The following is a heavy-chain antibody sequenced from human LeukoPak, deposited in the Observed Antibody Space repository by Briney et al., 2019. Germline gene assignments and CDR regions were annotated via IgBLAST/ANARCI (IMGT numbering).Heavy chain of an antibody. Sequence: SETLSLTCTVSGDPIGSYSDYSNYKWTWIRQPPGKGLEWIGYVYYSGSTNYNPSLRSRVTISVDTSKNQFSLKLTSVTAADTAVYYCAREYSGFDYWGQGTLVTVSS. CDR2: VYYSGST. D-gene: IGHD5-12*01. CDR1: GDPIGSYSDYSNYK. J-gene: IGHJ4*02. CDR3: AREYSGFDY. V-gene: IGHV4-61*01.